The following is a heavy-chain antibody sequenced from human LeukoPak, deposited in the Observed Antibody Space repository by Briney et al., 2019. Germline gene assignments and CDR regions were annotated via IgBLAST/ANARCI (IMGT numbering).Heavy chain of an antibody. CDR2: ISYDGSNK. Sequence: GRSLRLSCAASGFTFSSYAMHWVRQAPGKGLEWVAVISYDGSNKYYADSVKGRFTISRDNSKDTLYLQMHSLRGEDTAVYSCAKDRDYDFWSGYYWDNWGQGTLVTVSS. CDR3: AKDRDYDFWSGYYWDN. CDR1: GFTFSSYA. D-gene: IGHD3-3*01. J-gene: IGHJ4*02. V-gene: IGHV3-30-3*01.